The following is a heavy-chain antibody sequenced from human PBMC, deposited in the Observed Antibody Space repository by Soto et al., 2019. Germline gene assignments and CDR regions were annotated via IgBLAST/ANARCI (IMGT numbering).Heavy chain of an antibody. Sequence: QVQLQESGPGLVKPSQTLSLTCTVSGGSISSGDYYWSWIRQPPGKGLEWIGYIYYSGSTYYNPSLRSRVTIPVDTSKSQFSLKLSSVTAADTAVYYCARDRGYCISTSCAITNWFDPWGQGTLVTVSS. D-gene: IGHD2-2*01. V-gene: IGHV4-30-4*01. J-gene: IGHJ5*02. CDR3: ARDRGYCISTSCAITNWFDP. CDR1: GGSISSGDYY. CDR2: IYYSGST.